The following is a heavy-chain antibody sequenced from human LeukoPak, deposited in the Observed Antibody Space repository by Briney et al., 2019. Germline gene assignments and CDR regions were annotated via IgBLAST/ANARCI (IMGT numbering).Heavy chain of an antibody. J-gene: IGHJ4*02. CDR1: GFTFSSYR. CDR2: ISSSSSTI. CDR3: AKGSNDYYGSGSFYLSRDHFFSR. D-gene: IGHD3-10*01. Sequence: GGSLRLSCAASGFTFSSYRMNWVRQAPGKGLEWVSYISSSSSTIYYADSVKGRFTISRDNAKNSLYLQMNSLRAEDTAVYYCAKGSNDYYGSGSFYLSRDHFFSRWGQGTLVTVSS. V-gene: IGHV3-48*01.